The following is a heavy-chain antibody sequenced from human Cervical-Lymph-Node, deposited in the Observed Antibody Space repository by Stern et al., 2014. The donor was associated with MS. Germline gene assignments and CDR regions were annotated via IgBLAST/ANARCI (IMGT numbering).Heavy chain of an antibody. V-gene: IGHV1-69*06. CDR1: GDTFSNYA. Sequence: VHLVESGAEVKKPGSSVEVSCKTSGDTFSNYAISWVRQAPGQGLEGKGGNIPIFGTTNYAQEFQGRVTLTADTSTTTAYMELSSLRYGDTAVYFCARPWGIVATTGTHYYYYGMDVWGQGTTVTVAS. D-gene: IGHD5-12*01. CDR2: NIPIFGTT. CDR3: ARPWGIVATTGTHYYYYGMDV. J-gene: IGHJ6*02.